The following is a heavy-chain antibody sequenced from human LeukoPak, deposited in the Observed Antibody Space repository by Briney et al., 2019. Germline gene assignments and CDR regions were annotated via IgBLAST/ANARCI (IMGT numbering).Heavy chain of an antibody. Sequence: SETLSLTCTVSGGSITSYYWSWIRQPAGKGLEWIGRTHISGSTNYNPSLKSRVTMSVDTSKNQFSLRLTSVTAADTAVYYCVRDWPGMIITGHLYFDYWGQGTLVTVSS. D-gene: IGHD3-22*01. CDR3: VRDWPGMIITGHLYFDY. V-gene: IGHV4-4*07. J-gene: IGHJ4*02. CDR1: GGSITSYY. CDR2: THISGST.